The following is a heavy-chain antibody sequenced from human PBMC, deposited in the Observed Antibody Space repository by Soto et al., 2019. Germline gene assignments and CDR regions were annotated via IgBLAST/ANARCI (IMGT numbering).Heavy chain of an antibody. CDR1: GASIISGDHC. CDR3: ARVVGVYDSRGYYGTFDI. D-gene: IGHD3-22*01. CDR2: IYYSGST. Sequence: ASETLSLTCTVSGASIISGDHCWSWIRQSPGKGLECIGYIYYSGSTYYNPSLKSRVTISVDTSKNQFSLELSSVTAADTAVYYCARVVGVYDSRGYYGTFDIWGQGTMVTVSS. J-gene: IGHJ3*02. V-gene: IGHV4-30-4*01.